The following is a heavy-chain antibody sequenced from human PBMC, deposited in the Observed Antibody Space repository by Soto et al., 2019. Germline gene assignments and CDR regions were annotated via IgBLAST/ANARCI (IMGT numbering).Heavy chain of an antibody. V-gene: IGHV3-30*18. CDR3: AKAAEGQYYYGSGEDY. Sequence: QVQLVESGGGVVQPGRSLRLSCAASGFTFSSYGMHWVRQAPGKGLEWVAVISYDGSNKYYADSVKGRFTISRDNSKNTLYLQMNSLRAEDTAVYYCAKAAEGQYYYGSGEDYWGQGTLVTVSS. D-gene: IGHD3-10*01. CDR2: ISYDGSNK. CDR1: GFTFSSYG. J-gene: IGHJ4*02.